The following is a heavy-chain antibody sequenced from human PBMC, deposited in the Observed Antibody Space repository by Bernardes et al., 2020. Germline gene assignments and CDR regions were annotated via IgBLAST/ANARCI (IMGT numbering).Heavy chain of an antibody. Sequence: GGSLRLSCAASGFTFSSYWMHWVRQAPGKGLVWVSRINSDGSSTSYADSVKGRFTISRDNAKNTLYLQMNSLRAEDTAVYYCASLTDGDFHFDYWGQGTLVTVSS. V-gene: IGHV3-74*01. CDR1: GFTFSSYW. J-gene: IGHJ4*02. CDR2: INSDGSST. CDR3: ASLTDGDFHFDY. D-gene: IGHD4-17*01.